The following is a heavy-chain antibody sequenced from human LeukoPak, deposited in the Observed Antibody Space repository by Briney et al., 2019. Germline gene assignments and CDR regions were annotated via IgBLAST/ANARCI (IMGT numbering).Heavy chain of an antibody. V-gene: IGHV4-59*08. CDR1: GGSISSYY. Sequence: PSETLSLTCTVSGGSISSYYWSWIRQPPGKGLEWIGCIYYSGSTNYNPSLKSRVTMSVDTSKNQFSLKLSSVTAADTAVYYCAKMPPISRIAVADTANYHYGMDVWGQGTTVNVSS. CDR3: AKMPPISRIAVADTANYHYGMDV. D-gene: IGHD6-19*01. CDR2: IYYSGST. J-gene: IGHJ6*02.